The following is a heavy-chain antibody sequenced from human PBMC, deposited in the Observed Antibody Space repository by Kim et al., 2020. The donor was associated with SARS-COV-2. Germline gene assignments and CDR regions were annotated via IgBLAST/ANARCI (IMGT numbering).Heavy chain of an antibody. CDR3: AKPILGYSNYYYYGMDV. V-gene: IGHV3-30*18. CDR1: GFTFSSYG. CDR2: ISYDGSNK. J-gene: IGHJ6*02. D-gene: IGHD4-4*01. Sequence: GGSLRLSCAASGFTFSSYGMHWVRQAPGKGLEWVAVISYDGSNKYYADSVKGRFTISRDNSKNTLYLQMNSLRAEDTAVYYCAKPILGYSNYYYYGMDVWGQGTTVTVSS.